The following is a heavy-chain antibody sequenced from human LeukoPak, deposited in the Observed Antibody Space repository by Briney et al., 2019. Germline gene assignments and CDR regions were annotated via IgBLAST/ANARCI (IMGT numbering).Heavy chain of an antibody. CDR1: GFIVSSNY. V-gene: IGHV3-66*01. Sequence: GGSLRLSCAASGFIVSSNYMSWVRQAPGKGLEWISVIYSAGSTYYADSVKGRFTISRDNSKNTVFLQMNSLRAEDSAVYYCARAFRARYFDLWGRGTLVTVSS. CDR2: IYSAGST. D-gene: IGHD2/OR15-2a*01. J-gene: IGHJ2*01. CDR3: ARAFRARYFDL.